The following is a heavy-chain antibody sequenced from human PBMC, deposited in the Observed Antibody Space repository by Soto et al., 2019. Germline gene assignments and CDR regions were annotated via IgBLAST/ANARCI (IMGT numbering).Heavy chain of an antibody. V-gene: IGHV4-39*01. D-gene: IGHD3-3*01. J-gene: IGHJ6*02. CDR1: GGSTSSSSYY. CDR2: IYYSGST. Sequence: TSETLSLTCTVSGGSTSSSSYYWGWIRQPPGKGLEWIGSIYYSGSTYYNPSLKSRVTISVDTSKNQFSLKLSSVTAADTAVYYCARPSRLRFLESPLDVWGQGTTVTVSS. CDR3: ARPSRLRFLESPLDV.